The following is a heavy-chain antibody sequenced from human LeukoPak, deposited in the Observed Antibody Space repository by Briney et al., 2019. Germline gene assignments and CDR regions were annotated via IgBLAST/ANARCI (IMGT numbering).Heavy chain of an antibody. D-gene: IGHD6-19*01. CDR3: ARRAGYSSLDY. J-gene: IGHJ4*02. V-gene: IGHV3-30*04. CDR1: GFTFSSYA. Sequence: GRSLRLSCAASGFTFSSYAMHWVRQAPGKGLEWVADISYDGSNKYYADSVKGRFTISRDNSKNTLYLQMNSLGAEDTAVYYCARRAGYSSLDYWGQGTLVTVSS. CDR2: ISYDGSNK.